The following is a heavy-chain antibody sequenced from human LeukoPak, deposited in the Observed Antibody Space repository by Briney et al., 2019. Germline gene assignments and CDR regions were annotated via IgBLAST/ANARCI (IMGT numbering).Heavy chain of an antibody. CDR1: GITFSSYL. CDR3: ARDIQSSY. V-gene: IGHV3-23*01. Sequence: GGSLRLSCEASGITFSSYLMTWVRQAPGKGLEWVSLISSSGANTYYADSVKGRFTISRDNSKNTLFLQMNSLSVEDTALYYCARDIQSSYWGQGALVTVSS. CDR2: ISSSGANT. J-gene: IGHJ4*02.